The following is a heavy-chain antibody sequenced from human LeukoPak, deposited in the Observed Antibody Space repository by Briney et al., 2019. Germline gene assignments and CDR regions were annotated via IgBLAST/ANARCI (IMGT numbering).Heavy chain of an antibody. J-gene: IGHJ5*01. D-gene: IGHD4-11*01. CDR3: ARHADYSIRQGFDS. CDR1: GGSISGTTFY. Sequence: SETLSLTCTVSGGSISGTTFYWGWIRQPPGKGLEWIGSIYNTGTTYYNPSLKSRVTKSVDTSKNQFSLKLSSVTAADTAVYYCARHADYSIRQGFDSWGQGTLVTVSS. CDR2: IYNTGTT. V-gene: IGHV4-39*01.